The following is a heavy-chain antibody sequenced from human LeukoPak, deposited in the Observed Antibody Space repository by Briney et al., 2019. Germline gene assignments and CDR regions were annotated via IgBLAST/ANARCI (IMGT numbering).Heavy chain of an antibody. CDR1: GFTVSSNY. J-gene: IGHJ4*02. CDR2: IYSGGNT. V-gene: IGHV3-66*01. CDR3: ARAHDRGYYYGFDY. Sequence: GGSLRLSCAASGFTVSSNYMSWVRQAPGKGLEWVSVIYSGGNTYYADSVQGRFTMSREDPKNTLYLQMNSLRAEDTAVYYCARAHDRGYYYGFDYWGQGTLVTVSS. D-gene: IGHD3-22*01.